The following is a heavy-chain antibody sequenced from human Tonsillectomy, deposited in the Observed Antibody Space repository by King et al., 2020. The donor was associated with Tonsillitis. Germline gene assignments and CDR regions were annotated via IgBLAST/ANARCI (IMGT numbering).Heavy chain of an antibody. V-gene: IGHV4-4*02. D-gene: IGHD5-12*01. CDR1: GGSISSSNW. Sequence: QVQLQESGPGLVKPSGTLSLTCAVSGGSISSSNWWSWVRQPPGKGLEWIGEIYHIGSTNYNPSLKSRVTISVDKSKNQFSLKLSSVTAADTAVYYCARDVGGYSAYERVSYFDYWGQGTLVTVSS. CDR3: ARDVGGYSAYERVSYFDY. CDR2: IYHIGST. J-gene: IGHJ4*02.